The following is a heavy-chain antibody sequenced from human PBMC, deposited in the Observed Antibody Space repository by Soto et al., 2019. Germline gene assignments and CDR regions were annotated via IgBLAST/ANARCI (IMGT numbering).Heavy chain of an antibody. CDR1: GFTFSSYA. Sequence: GGSLRLSCAASGFTFSSYAMSWVRQAPGKGLEWVSAISGSGGSTYYADSVKGRFTISRDNSKNTLYLQMNSLRAEDTAVYYCAKDLYYYDSSGYYNTQTLGAFDIWGQGTMVTVSS. V-gene: IGHV3-23*01. J-gene: IGHJ3*02. D-gene: IGHD3-22*01. CDR2: ISGSGGST. CDR3: AKDLYYYDSSGYYNTQTLGAFDI.